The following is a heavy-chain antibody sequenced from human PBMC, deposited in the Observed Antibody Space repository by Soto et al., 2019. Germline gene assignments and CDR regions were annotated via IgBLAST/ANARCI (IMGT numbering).Heavy chain of an antibody. V-gene: IGHV3-48*03. CDR2: ISSTGSGT. CDR1: GFTFSSYE. D-gene: IGHD2-8*02. CDR3: VRDLHEPLPTDALRVAN. J-gene: IGHJ4*02. Sequence: EMQLVESGGGLVQPGGSLRLSCAASGFTFSSYEMHWVRQAPGKGLEWISYISSTGSGTLYADSVRGRFTMSRDNTKNSVSLHMSSLRVEDTAVYYCVRDLHEPLPTDALRVANWGQGTQVTVSS.